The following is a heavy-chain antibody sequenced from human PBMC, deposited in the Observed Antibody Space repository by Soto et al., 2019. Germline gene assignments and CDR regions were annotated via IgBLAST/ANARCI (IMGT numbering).Heavy chain of an antibody. CDR3: AKDRSYYYHGMDV. CDR2: ISYDGSNK. CDR1: GFTFSSYG. Sequence: QVQLVESGGGVVQPGRSLRLSCAASGFTFSSYGMHWVRQAPGKGLEWVAVISYDGSNKYYADSVKGRFPISRDNSKNTLYLQMNSLRAEDTAVYYCAKDRSYYYHGMDVWGQGTTVTVSS. V-gene: IGHV3-30*18. J-gene: IGHJ6*02.